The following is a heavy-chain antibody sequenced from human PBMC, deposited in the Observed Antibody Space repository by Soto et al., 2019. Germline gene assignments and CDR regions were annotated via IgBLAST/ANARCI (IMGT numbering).Heavy chain of an antibody. CDR3: TTGFDYYGSGSYKYYFDY. V-gene: IGHV3-15*01. Sequence: EVQLVESGGGLVKPGGSLRLSCAASGFTFSNAWMSWVRQAPGKGLEWVGRIKSKTDGGTTDYAAPVKGRFTISRDESKNTLYLQMNSLKTEDTAVYYCTTGFDYYGSGSYKYYFDYWGQGTLVTVSS. J-gene: IGHJ4*02. CDR2: IKSKTDGGTT. D-gene: IGHD3-10*01. CDR1: GFTFSNAW.